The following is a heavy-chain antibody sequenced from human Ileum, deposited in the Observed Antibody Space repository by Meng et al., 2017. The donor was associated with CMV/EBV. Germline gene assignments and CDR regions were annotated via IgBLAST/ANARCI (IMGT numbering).Heavy chain of an antibody. J-gene: IGHJ5*02. Sequence: WWPVSVKPVDAPSPTRGGFGGSFIKFQLDWHRQSPGKGLEWIWAIHPSGSTYYHPSLKRPVTMAVDTSKNQFSLNLRSVTAADTAVYYCSRGADAYKSGRSWGQGTLVTVSS. CDR3: SRGADAYKSGRS. CDR1: GGSFIKFQ. V-gene: IGHV4-34*01. D-gene: IGHD5-24*01. CDR2: IHPSGST.